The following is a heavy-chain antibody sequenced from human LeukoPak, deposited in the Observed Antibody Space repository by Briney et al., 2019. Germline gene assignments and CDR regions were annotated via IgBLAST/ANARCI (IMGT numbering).Heavy chain of an antibody. D-gene: IGHD2-15*01. CDR2: IKSKSDGGTT. Sequence: PGGSLQLSCAASGFSFSNAWMYWVRQAPGKGLECVGRIKSKSDGGTTDSAAPVKGRFIISRDDSKNTLFLQMNSLKTEDTAVYYWTPSGAGRLGRGSPPFYFDYWGQGNLVTVSS. CDR3: TPSGAGRLGRGSPPFYFDY. V-gene: IGHV3-15*01. J-gene: IGHJ4*02. CDR1: GFSFSNAW.